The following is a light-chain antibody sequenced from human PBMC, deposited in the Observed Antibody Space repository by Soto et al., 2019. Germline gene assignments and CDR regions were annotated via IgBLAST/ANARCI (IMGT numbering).Light chain of an antibody. J-gene: IGKJ3*01. Sequence: DIQMTQSPSSLPASVGDRVTITCRASQSISSYLNWYQQKPGQAPKLLIYAASSLQSGVPSRFSGSGSGTDFTLTISSLQPEEFATYYCQQSYSTPLTFGPGTKVDIK. CDR2: AAS. CDR3: QQSYSTPLT. CDR1: QSISSY. V-gene: IGKV1-39*01.